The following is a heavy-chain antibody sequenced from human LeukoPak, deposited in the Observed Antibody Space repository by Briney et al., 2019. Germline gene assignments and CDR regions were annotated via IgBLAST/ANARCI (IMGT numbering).Heavy chain of an antibody. CDR1: GGSFSSYS. Sequence: SETLSLTCAVFGGSFSSYSWSWIRQSPGKGLEWIGEINHSGSTNYNPSLKSRVTISLGTSKNQFSLRLSSVTAADTAVYYCTYSGSNYPDYWGQGTLVIVSS. CDR3: TYSGSNYPDY. J-gene: IGHJ4*02. D-gene: IGHD1-26*01. V-gene: IGHV4-34*01. CDR2: INHSGST.